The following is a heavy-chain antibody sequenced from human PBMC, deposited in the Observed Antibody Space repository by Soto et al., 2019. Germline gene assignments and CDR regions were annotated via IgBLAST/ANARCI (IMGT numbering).Heavy chain of an antibody. CDR3: ARATYYDYIWGSYRPDPYFDY. CDR2: IYYSGST. V-gene: IGHV4-59*08. Sequence: QVQLQESGPGLVKPSETLSLTCTVSGGSISSYYWSWIRQPPGKGLEWIGYIYYSGSTNYNPSLTRRVTTSVDTSKNQFSLKLSSVTAADTAVYYCARATYYDYIWGSYRPDPYFDYWGQGTLVTVSS. CDR1: GGSISSYY. J-gene: IGHJ4*02. D-gene: IGHD3-16*02.